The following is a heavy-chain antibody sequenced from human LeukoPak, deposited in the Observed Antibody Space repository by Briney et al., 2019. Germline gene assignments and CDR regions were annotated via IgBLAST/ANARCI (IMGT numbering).Heavy chain of an antibody. D-gene: IGHD3-9*01. Sequence: KPGGSLRLSCAASGFTFSDYNMNWVRQAPGKGLEWVSYITDSGNTIHYADSVKGRFTTSRDNAKNSLYLQMNSLRAEDTAVYYCARSIGLTGEGVDVWGQGTTVTASS. J-gene: IGHJ6*02. V-gene: IGHV3-11*01. CDR3: ARSIGLTGEGVDV. CDR1: GFTFSDYN. CDR2: ITDSGNTI.